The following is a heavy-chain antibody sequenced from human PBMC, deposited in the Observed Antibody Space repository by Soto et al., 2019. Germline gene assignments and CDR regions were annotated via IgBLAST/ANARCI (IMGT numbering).Heavy chain of an antibody. CDR2: IFSNDEK. CDR1: GFSFSDVRVG. J-gene: IGHJ4*02. V-gene: IGHV2-26*01. CDR3: APIRRRGWYRWMEY. Sequence: QVTLKESGPVLVKPTETLTLTCTVSGFSFSDVRVGVTWIRQPPGKALEWLSVIFSNDEKSYNTSLKNRLTISQGTSKSPGVPTMPNIDPVATATFYCAPIRRRGWYRWMEYWGQGTLVTVSS. D-gene: IGHD6-19*01.